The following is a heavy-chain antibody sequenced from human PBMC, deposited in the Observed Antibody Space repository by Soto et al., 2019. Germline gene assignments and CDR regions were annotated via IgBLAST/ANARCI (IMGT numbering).Heavy chain of an antibody. D-gene: IGHD3-10*01. CDR2: ISYDGSNK. V-gene: IGHV3-30*18. CDR3: AKDRGYYYGSGDDY. Sequence: PGGSLRLSCAASGFTFSSYGMHWVRQAPGKGLEWVAVISYDGSNKYYADSVKGRFTISRDNSKNTLYLQMNSLRAEDTAVYYCAKDRGYYYGSGDDYWGQGTLVTVSS. J-gene: IGHJ4*02. CDR1: GFTFSSYG.